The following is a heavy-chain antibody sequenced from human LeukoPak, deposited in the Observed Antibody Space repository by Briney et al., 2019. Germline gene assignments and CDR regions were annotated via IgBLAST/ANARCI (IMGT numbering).Heavy chain of an antibody. J-gene: IGHJ3*01. CDR1: GYTFTSYY. V-gene: IGHV1-46*01. Sequence: ASVKVSCKASGYTFTSYYMHWVRQAPGQGLEWMGIINPSGGSTSYAQKFQGRVTMTRDTSTSTVYMELSSLRSEDTAVYYCARDSSGYRARAGAFDFWGQGTMVTVSS. D-gene: IGHD3-22*01. CDR3: ARDSSGYRARAGAFDF. CDR2: INPSGGST.